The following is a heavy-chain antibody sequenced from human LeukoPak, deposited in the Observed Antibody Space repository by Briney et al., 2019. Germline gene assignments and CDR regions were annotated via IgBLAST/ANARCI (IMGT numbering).Heavy chain of an antibody. J-gene: IGHJ6*03. CDR2: INPNSGGT. V-gene: IGHV1-2*02. Sequence: ASVKVSCKASGYTFTGNYMHWVRQAPGQGLEWMGWINPNSGGTNYAQKFQGRVTMTKDTSIGTAYMELNRLRSDDTAVYYCARDQAAAGYYYYYMDGWGKGTTVTVAS. CDR1: GYTFTGNY. CDR3: ARDQAAAGYYYYYMDG. D-gene: IGHD6-13*01.